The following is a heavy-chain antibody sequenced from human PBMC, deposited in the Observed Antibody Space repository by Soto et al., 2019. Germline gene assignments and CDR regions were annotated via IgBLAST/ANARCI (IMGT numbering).Heavy chain of an antibody. D-gene: IGHD3-10*01. CDR2: MNPNSGST. Sequence: QVHLVQSGAEVKKPGDSVTDSCKASGYTFTSYDITWVRQATGQGLECMGWMNPNSGSTGYAQKFQGRVTMTRNTSITTAYMELSSLRSEDTAVYYCARGGTYMLRGVPDYWGQGTLVTVSS. CDR3: ARGGTYMLRGVPDY. J-gene: IGHJ4*02. CDR1: GYTFTSYD. V-gene: IGHV1-8*01.